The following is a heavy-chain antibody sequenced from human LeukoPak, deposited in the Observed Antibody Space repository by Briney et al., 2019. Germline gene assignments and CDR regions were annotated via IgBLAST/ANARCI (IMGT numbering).Heavy chain of an antibody. CDR1: GFTFSSYA. CDR3: AKVRPYCSGGSCYSGGTDY. Sequence: GGSLRLSCAASGFTFSSYAIHWVRQAPGKGLEWVAVISYDGSNKYYADSVKGRFTISRDNSKNTLYLQMNSLRAEDTAVYYCAKVRPYCSGGSCYSGGTDYWGQGTLVTVSS. D-gene: IGHD2-15*01. V-gene: IGHV3-30-3*01. J-gene: IGHJ4*02. CDR2: ISYDGSNK.